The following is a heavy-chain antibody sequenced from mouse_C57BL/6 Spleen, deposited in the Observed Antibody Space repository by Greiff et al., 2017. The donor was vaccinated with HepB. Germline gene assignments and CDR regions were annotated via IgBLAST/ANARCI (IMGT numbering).Heavy chain of an antibody. V-gene: IGHV1-9*01. D-gene: IGHD1-1*01. CDR1: GYTFTGYW. CDR2: ILPGSGST. J-gene: IGHJ4*01. Sequence: QVQLKESGAELMKPGASVKLSCKATGYTFTGYWIEWVKQRPGHGLEWIGEILPGSGSTNYNEKFKGKATFTADTSSNTAYMQLSSLTTEDSAIYYCARDGYYGSSYGYAMDYWGQGTSVTVSS. CDR3: ARDGYYGSSYGYAMDY.